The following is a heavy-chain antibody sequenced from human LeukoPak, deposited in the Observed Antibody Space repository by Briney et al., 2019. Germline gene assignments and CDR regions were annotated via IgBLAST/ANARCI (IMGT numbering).Heavy chain of an antibody. Sequence: SETLSLTRTVSGGSISSGDYYWSWIRQHPGKGLEWIGYIYYSGSTYYNPSLKSRLTISVDTSKNQFSLKLSSVTAADTALYYCARDGEYCSSTSCYFDPWGQGILVTVSS. J-gene: IGHJ5*02. CDR3: ARDGEYCSSTSCYFDP. V-gene: IGHV4-31*03. CDR1: GGSISSGDYY. D-gene: IGHD2-2*01. CDR2: IYYSGST.